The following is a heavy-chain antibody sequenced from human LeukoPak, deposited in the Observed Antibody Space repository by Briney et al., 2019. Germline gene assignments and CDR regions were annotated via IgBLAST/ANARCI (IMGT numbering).Heavy chain of an antibody. CDR2: IKSKTDGGTI. J-gene: IGHJ1*01. V-gene: IGHV3-15*01. Sequence: GGSLRLSWAASGFTFSKVWMSWVRQAPGKGLDWVGRIKSKTDGGTIDYAAPVKGRFTISRDDSKDTLFLQMNSLKTEDTAVYYCTTDLSELDDSGYYAKYFHHWGQGTLVSVSS. D-gene: IGHD3-22*01. CDR1: GFTFSKVW. CDR3: TTDLSELDDSGYYAKYFHH.